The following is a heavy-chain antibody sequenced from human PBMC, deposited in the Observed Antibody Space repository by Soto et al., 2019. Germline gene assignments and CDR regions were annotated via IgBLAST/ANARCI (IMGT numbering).Heavy chain of an antibody. D-gene: IGHD6-13*01. Sequence: EVQLVESGGGLVQPGRSLRLSCAASGFTFDDYAMHWVRQAPGKGLEWVSGISWNSGSIGYEDSVKGRFTISRDNAKNSLYLQMNSLRDEDKALYYCAASIAAAGTAHPVFDYWGQGTLVTVSS. J-gene: IGHJ4*02. V-gene: IGHV3-9*01. CDR1: GFTFDDYA. CDR3: AASIAAAGTAHPVFDY. CDR2: ISWNSGSI.